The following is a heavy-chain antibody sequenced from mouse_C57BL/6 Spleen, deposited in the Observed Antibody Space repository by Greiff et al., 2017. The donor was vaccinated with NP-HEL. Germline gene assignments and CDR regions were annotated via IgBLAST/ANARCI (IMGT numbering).Heavy chain of an antibody. CDR2: ISSGGDYI. CDR3: TRDQGPLRAMDY. D-gene: IGHD3-2*02. J-gene: IGHJ4*01. CDR1: GFTFSSYA. V-gene: IGHV5-9-1*02. Sequence: DVMLVESGEGLVKPGGSLKLSCAASGFTFSSYAMSWVRQTPEKRLEWVAYISSGGDYIYYADTVKGRFTISRDNARNTLYLQMSSLKSEDTAMYYCTRDQGPLRAMDYWGQGTSVTVSS.